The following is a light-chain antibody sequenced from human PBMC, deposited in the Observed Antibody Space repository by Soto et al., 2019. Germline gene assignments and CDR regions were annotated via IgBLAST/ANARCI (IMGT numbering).Light chain of an antibody. CDR3: SSSTNTHYV. Sequence: QSALTQPRSVSGSPGQSVTISCTGTSSDVGGYNYVSWYQQHPGKAPKLMIYDVNKRPSGVPDRFSGSKSGNTASLTISGLQAEDEADYYCSSSTNTHYVFGTGTKVTVL. V-gene: IGLV2-11*01. CDR1: SSDVGGYNY. CDR2: DVN. J-gene: IGLJ1*01.